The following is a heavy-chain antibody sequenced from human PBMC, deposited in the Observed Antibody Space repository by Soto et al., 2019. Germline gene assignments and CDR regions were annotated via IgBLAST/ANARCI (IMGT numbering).Heavy chain of an antibody. CDR3: ARHWALAYYYDSSGYYYDY. Sequence: GESLKISCKGSGYSFTSYWISWVRQMPGKGLEWMGRIDPSDSYTNYSPSFQGHVTISADKSISTAYLQWSSLKAPDTAMYYCARHWALAYYYDSSGYYYDYWGQGTLVTVSS. J-gene: IGHJ4*02. CDR1: GYSFTSYW. D-gene: IGHD3-22*01. CDR2: IDPSDSYT. V-gene: IGHV5-10-1*01.